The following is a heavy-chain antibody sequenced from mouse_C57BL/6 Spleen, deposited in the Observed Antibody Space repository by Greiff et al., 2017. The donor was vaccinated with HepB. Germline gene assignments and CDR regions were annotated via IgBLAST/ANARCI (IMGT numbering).Heavy chain of an antibody. V-gene: IGHV6-3*01. D-gene: IGHD2-1*01. J-gene: IGHJ2*01. CDR3: TALPLDY. Sequence: DVQLVESGGGLVQPGGSMKLSCVASGFTFSNYWMNWVRQSPEKGLEWVAQIRLKSDNYATHYAESVKERFTISRDNSKSSVYLQMNTLRAEDTGIYYCTALPLDYWGQGTTLTVSS. CDR2: IRLKSDNYAT. CDR1: GFTFSNYW.